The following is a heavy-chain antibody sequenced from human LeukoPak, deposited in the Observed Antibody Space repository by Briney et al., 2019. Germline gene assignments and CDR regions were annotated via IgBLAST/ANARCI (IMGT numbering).Heavy chain of an antibody. CDR1: GFTFSSYG. Sequence: PGGSLRLSCAASGFTFSSYGMSWVRQAPGKGLEWVANIKQDGSEKYYVDSVKGRFTISRDNAKNSLYLQMNSLRAEDTAVYYCARLCSGRLHFYHYGMDVWGQGTTVTVSS. D-gene: IGHD6-19*01. V-gene: IGHV3-7*01. CDR3: ARLCSGRLHFYHYGMDV. CDR2: IKQDGSEK. J-gene: IGHJ6*02.